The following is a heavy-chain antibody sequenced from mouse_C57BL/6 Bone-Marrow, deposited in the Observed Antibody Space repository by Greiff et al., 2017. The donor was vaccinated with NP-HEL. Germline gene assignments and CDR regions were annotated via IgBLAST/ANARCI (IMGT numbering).Heavy chain of an antibody. J-gene: IGHJ4*01. CDR2: IRSKSNNYAT. D-gene: IGHD1-1*01. CDR3: VRRGSRGAMDY. V-gene: IGHV10-1*01. Sequence: EVQLMESGGGLVQPKGSLKLSCAASGFSFNTYAMNWVRQAPGKGLEWVARIRSKSNNYATYYADSVKDRFTISRDDSESMLYLQMNNLKTEDTAMYYCVRRGSRGAMDYWGQGTSVTVSS. CDR1: GFSFNTYA.